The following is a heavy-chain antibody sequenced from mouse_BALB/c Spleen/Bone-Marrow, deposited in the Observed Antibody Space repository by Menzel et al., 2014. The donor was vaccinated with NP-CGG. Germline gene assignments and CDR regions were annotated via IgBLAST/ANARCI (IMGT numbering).Heavy chain of an antibody. J-gene: IGHJ2*01. CDR2: IGSGGSYT. D-gene: IGHD1-1*01. Sequence: EVKLVESGGGLVKPGGSPKLSCAASGFTFSSYAMSWVRQTPEKRLEWVATIGSGGSYTYYPDSVKGRFTISRDNAKNTLYLQMSSLRSEDTAMYYCARFITSLVYFDYWGQGTTLTVSS. V-gene: IGHV5-9-1*01. CDR1: GFTFSSYA. CDR3: ARFITSLVYFDY.